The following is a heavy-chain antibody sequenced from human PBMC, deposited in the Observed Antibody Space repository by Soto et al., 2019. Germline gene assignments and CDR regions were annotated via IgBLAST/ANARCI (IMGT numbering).Heavy chain of an antibody. CDR2: ITSQSSST. D-gene: IGHD3-3*01. V-gene: IGHV3-74*01. J-gene: IGHJ6*02. CDR3: ARDEPNYAFWRRGLDV. Sequence: EVKLVESGGGLVQPGGSLRLSCAASGFTFSSYWMHWVRQAPEKGLEWVSRITSQSSSTNYADSVKGRFTITSYNAKTTLYLQMNSLRAEDTAVSYCARDEPNYAFWRRGLDVWGPVTTVSVSS. CDR1: GFTFSSYW.